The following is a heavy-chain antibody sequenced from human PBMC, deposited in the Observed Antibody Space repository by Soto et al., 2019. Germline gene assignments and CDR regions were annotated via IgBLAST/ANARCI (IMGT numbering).Heavy chain of an antibody. CDR1: GYTFTGYY. Sequence: ASVKVSCKASGYTFTGYYMHWVRQAPGQGLEWMGWINPNSGGTNYAQKFQGWVTMTRDTSISTAYMELSRLRSDDTAAYYCARGATVTTPLTFDYWGQGTLVTVSS. CDR3: ARGATVTTPLTFDY. J-gene: IGHJ4*02. CDR2: INPNSGGT. V-gene: IGHV1-2*04. D-gene: IGHD4-17*01.